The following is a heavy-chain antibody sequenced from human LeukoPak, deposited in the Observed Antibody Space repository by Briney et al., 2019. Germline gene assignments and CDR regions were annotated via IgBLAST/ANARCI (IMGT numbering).Heavy chain of an antibody. Sequence: SETLSLTCTVSGGSISSYYWNWIRQPPGKGLEWIGYIYYSGSTNYNPSLKSRVTISVDSSKNQFSLKLSSVTAADTAVYYCARDDCSGGSCYSDYWGQGTLVTVPS. J-gene: IGHJ4*02. CDR2: IYYSGST. CDR3: ARDDCSGGSCYSDY. CDR1: GGSISSYY. D-gene: IGHD2-15*01. V-gene: IGHV4-59*01.